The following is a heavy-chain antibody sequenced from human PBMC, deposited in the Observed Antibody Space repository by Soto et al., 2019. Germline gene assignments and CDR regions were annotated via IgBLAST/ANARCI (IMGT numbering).Heavy chain of an antibody. CDR3: ARDLDGMDV. CDR2: IYYSGST. Sequence: SETLSLTCAVSGGSISSGGYSWSWIRQPPGKGLEWIGYIYYSGSTYYNPSLKSRVTISVDTSKNQFSLKLSSVTAADTAVYYCARDLDGMDVWGQGTTVTVSS. J-gene: IGHJ6*02. V-gene: IGHV4-30-2*05. CDR1: GGSISSGGYS.